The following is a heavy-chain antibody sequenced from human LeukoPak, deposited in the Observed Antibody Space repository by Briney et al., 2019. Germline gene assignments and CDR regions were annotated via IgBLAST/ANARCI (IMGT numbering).Heavy chain of an antibody. CDR3: ARIAVAGTISY. J-gene: IGHJ4*02. Sequence: SETLSLTCTVSGYSINSGYYWGWIRQPPGKGLEWIGSIYNSGRTYFNPSLKSRVTISVDTSKNQFSLKLSSVTAADTAVYYCARIAVAGTISYWGQGTLVTVSS. V-gene: IGHV4-38-2*02. CDR1: GYSINSGYY. CDR2: IYNSGRT. D-gene: IGHD6-19*01.